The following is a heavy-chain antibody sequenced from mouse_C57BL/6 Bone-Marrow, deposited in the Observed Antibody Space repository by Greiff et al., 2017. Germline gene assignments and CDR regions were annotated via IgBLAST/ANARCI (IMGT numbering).Heavy chain of an antibody. J-gene: IGHJ4*01. V-gene: IGHV5-6*02. CDR3: ARTPTTVGYAMDY. D-gene: IGHD1-1*01. CDR1: GFTFSSYG. CDR2: ISSGGSYT. Sequence: DVMLVESGGDLVKPGGSLKLSCAASGFTFSSYGMSWVRQTPDKRLEWVATISSGGSYTYYPDSVKGRFTISRDNAKNTLYLQMSSLKSEDTAMYYCARTPTTVGYAMDYWGQGTSVTVSS.